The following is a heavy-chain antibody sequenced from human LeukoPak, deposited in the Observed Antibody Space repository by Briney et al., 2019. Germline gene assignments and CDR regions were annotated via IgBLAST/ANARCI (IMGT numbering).Heavy chain of an antibody. J-gene: IGHJ3*02. CDR2: VEQDGSER. CDR1: GFDFSGFW. D-gene: IGHD6-6*01. CDR3: ARLLAARNVFDI. V-gene: IGHV3-7*01. Sequence: GGSLRLSCAASGFDFSGFWMSWVRQAPGKGLEWVANVEQDGSERYYVDSVKGRFIISRDNAKNSLYLQMNSLRAEDTAVYYCARLLAARNVFDIWGQGTMVTVSS.